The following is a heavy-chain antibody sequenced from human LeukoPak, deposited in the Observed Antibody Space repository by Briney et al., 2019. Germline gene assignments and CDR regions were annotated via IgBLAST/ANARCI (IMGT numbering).Heavy chain of an antibody. Sequence: PGGSLRLSCAASGFTFSSYGMHWVRQAPGKGLEWLANIKEDGSRKYYVDSVKGRFTISRDNARKSLFLQMNSLRAEDTAVYYCARDGVTSSVVYWGQGTLVTVSS. J-gene: IGHJ4*02. V-gene: IGHV3-7*01. D-gene: IGHD2-21*02. CDR2: IKEDGSRK. CDR3: ARDGVTSSVVY. CDR1: GFTFSSYG.